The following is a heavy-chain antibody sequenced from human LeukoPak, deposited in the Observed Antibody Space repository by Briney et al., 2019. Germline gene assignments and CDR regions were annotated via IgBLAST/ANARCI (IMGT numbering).Heavy chain of an antibody. CDR1: GFTFSSYG. J-gene: IGHJ6*02. V-gene: IGHV3-30*18. CDR3: AKDPYSYGPYGMDV. D-gene: IGHD5-18*01. CDR2: ISYDGGNK. Sequence: GGSLRLSCAASGFTFSSYGMHWVRQAPGKGLEWVAVISYDGGNKYYADSVKGRFTISRDNSKNTLYLEMNSLRAEDTAVYYCAKDPYSYGPYGMDVWGQGTTVTVSS.